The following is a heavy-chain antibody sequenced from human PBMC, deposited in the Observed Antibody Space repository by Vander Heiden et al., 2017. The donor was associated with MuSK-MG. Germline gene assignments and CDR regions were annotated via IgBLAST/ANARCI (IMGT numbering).Heavy chain of an antibody. V-gene: IGHV4-61*02. J-gene: IGHJ4*02. Sequence: QVQLQESGPGLVKPSQTLSLPCPVSGGSIRSGSHYWSCIRPPAGKGLGWIGRIYTTGSTSYNPSLKSRVTMSVDTSKNQFSRKLSSVTAADTAMYYCARDLYSYGYGYFDYWGQGTLVTVSS. CDR3: ARDLYSYGYGYFDY. D-gene: IGHD5-18*01. CDR2: IYTTGST. CDR1: GGSIRSGSHY.